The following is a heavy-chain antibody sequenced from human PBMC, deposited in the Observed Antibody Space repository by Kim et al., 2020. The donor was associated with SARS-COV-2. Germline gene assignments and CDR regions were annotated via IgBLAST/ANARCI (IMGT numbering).Heavy chain of an antibody. D-gene: IGHD3-10*01. Sequence: TSTNDYADPVKGRFTIARDNAKNSLYLHMDSLRDEDTAVYYCARGGDMDVWGQGTTVTVSS. CDR2: TSTN. V-gene: IGHV3-48*02. J-gene: IGHJ6*02. CDR3: ARGGDMDV.